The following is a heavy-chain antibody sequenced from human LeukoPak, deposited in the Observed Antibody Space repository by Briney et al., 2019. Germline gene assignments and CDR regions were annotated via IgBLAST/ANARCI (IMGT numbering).Heavy chain of an antibody. CDR3: ARDHVDTAMDTGY. D-gene: IGHD5-18*01. J-gene: IGHJ4*02. CDR1: GGTFSSYA. Sequence: SVKVSCKASGGTFSSYAISWVRQAPGQGLEWMERIIPIPGIANYAQKFQGRVTITADKSTSTAYMELSSLRSEDTAVYYCARDHVDTAMDTGYWGQGTLVTVSS. CDR2: IIPIPGIA. V-gene: IGHV1-69*04.